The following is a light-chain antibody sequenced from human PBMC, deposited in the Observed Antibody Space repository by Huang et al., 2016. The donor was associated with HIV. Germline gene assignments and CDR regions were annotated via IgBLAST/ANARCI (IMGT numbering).Light chain of an antibody. CDR2: AAS. V-gene: IGKV1-39*01. J-gene: IGKJ4*01. CDR3: QQSYTTPQLT. Sequence: DIQMTQSPSSLSTSVGDRVTINCRASQSISSDLNCHQQKPGKVPKLLIYAASRLQSGVPSRFSGSVSGTDFTLTISSLQPEDFATYYCQQSYTTPQLTFGGGTKVEIK. CDR1: QSISSD.